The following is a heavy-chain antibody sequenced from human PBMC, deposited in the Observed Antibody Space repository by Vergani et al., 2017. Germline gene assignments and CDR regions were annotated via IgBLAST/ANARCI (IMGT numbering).Heavy chain of an antibody. Sequence: EVQLVESGGGLVQPGGSLRLSCVGSGFTFSTYSMNWVRQAPGKGLEWVSYISTDASTTYYGDSVKGRFTISRDNAKNSLYLQMNSLRAEDTAVYFCAREPLRTYDSSGYYFHEAFDIWGQGTMVTVSS. CDR2: ISTDASTT. J-gene: IGHJ3*02. V-gene: IGHV3-48*01. D-gene: IGHD3-22*01. CDR3: AREPLRTYDSSGYYFHEAFDI. CDR1: GFTFSTYS.